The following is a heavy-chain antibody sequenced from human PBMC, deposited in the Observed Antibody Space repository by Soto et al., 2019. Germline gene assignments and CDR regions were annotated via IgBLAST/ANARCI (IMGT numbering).Heavy chain of an antibody. CDR3: ARDTWAGGGSLPFDY. V-gene: IGHV3-48*03. CDR2: ISSSGSSI. J-gene: IGHJ4*02. CDR1: GFTFSSYE. D-gene: IGHD2-15*01. Sequence: LRLSCAASGFTFSSYEMNWVRHAPGKGLEWVSYISSSGSSIYYADSVKGRFTISRDNAKNSVYLQMNSLRAEDTAVYYCARDTWAGGGSLPFDYWGQGTLVTVS.